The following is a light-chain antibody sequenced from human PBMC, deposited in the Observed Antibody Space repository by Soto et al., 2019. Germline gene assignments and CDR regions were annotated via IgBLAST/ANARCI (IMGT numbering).Light chain of an antibody. Sequence: EIGGTQSPGTLSLSPGERATLSCRASQRIISYLAWYQQKPGQAPRLLIYGASSRDTGIPDRFSGSGSGTEFTLTISSLQPDDFATYYCQHYNSYSEAFGQGTKVDIK. J-gene: IGKJ1*01. CDR3: QHYNSYSEA. CDR2: GAS. CDR1: QRIISY. V-gene: IGKV3D-15*01.